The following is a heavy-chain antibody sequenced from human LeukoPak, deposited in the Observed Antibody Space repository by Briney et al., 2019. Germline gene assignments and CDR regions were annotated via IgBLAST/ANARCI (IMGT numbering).Heavy chain of an antibody. CDR2: FYPGDSDN. CDR1: GSHFTNYW. D-gene: IGHD6-6*01. V-gene: IGHV5-51*01. Sequence: GASLKISCKGSGSHFTNYWIGWVRHMPGKGLEGMGIFYPGDSDNRYSPSFQGQVTISADTSITTAFLQWSSLKASDTAMYYCARQVSSSSISPFGHWGQGTLVTVSS. J-gene: IGHJ4*02. CDR3: ARQVSSSSISPFGH.